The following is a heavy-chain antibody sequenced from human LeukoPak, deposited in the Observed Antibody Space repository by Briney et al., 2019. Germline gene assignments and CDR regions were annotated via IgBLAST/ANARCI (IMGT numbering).Heavy chain of an antibody. CDR1: GGSISSYY. J-gene: IGHJ3*02. V-gene: IGHV4-59*01. D-gene: IGHD4-17*01. CDR2: TYYSGTI. Sequence: SETLSLTCTVSGGSISSYYWSWTRQPPGKGLEWIGSTYYSGTINYNPSLKSRVTISVDTSKNQLSLKLTFVTAADTAVYYCARGSGSATVTPFDIWGPGTLVTVSS. CDR3: ARGSGSATVTPFDI.